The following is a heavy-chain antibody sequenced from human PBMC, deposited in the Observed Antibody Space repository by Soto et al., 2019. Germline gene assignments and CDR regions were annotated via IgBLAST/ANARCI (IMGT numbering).Heavy chain of an antibody. D-gene: IGHD2-21*02. CDR3: ARGHDIVVVTAIGY. CDR2: ISYDGSNK. Sequence: QVQLVESGGGVVQPGRSLRLSCAASGFTFSSYAMHWVRQAPGKGLEWVAVISYDGSNKYYADPVKGRFTISRDNSKNTLYLQMNSLRAEDTAVYYCARGHDIVVVTAIGYWGQGTLVTVSS. V-gene: IGHV3-30-3*01. J-gene: IGHJ4*02. CDR1: GFTFSSYA.